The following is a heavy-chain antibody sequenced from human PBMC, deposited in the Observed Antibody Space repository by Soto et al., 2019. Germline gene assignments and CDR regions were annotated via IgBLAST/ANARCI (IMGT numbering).Heavy chain of an antibody. J-gene: IGHJ4*02. CDR1: GGSFSGYY. Sequence: QVQLQQCGAGLLKPSETLSRTCAVYGGSFSGYYWSWIRQTPGKGLEWIGEITDSGSTNYNPSLKSRVTISVDRSKNQFSLRMISVTAADTAVYYCARRVTMQYYFDYWGQGTLVPVSS. D-gene: IGHD3-10*01. CDR3: ARRVTMQYYFDY. CDR2: ITDSGST. V-gene: IGHV4-34*01.